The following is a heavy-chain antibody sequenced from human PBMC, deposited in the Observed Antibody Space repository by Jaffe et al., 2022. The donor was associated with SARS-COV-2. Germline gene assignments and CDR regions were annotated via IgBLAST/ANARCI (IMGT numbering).Heavy chain of an antibody. CDR3: ARDDSKWPYWHFDY. J-gene: IGHJ4*02. Sequence: QVQLVESGGGVVQPGRSLRLSCAASGFTFSSYAVHWVRQAPGKGLEWVAVISYDGSDKYYADSVKGRFTISRDNSKNTLYLQMNSLRAEDTAVYYCARDDSKWPYWHFDYWGQGTLVTVSS. V-gene: IGHV3-30*04. CDR1: GFTFSSYA. D-gene: IGHD5-12*01. CDR2: ISYDGSDK.